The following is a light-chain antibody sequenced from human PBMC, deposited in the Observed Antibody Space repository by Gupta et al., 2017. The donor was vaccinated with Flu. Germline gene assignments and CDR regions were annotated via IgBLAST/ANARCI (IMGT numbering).Light chain of an antibody. CDR1: SSDVGGYNY. V-gene: IGLV2-14*01. CDR2: EVS. CDR3: SSYTSSDTLEGV. Sequence: QSALTQPASVSGSPGQALTISCTGTSSDVGGYNYVPWYQQHPGKAPNLMIYEVSYRPSGVANRFPGSKSGNTASLTISGPQAEDEADYYCSSYTSSDTLEGVFGGGTKLTVL. J-gene: IGLJ3*02.